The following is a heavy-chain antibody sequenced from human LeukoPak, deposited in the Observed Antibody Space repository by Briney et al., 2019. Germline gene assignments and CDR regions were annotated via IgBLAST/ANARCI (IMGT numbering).Heavy chain of an antibody. V-gene: IGHV5-51*01. J-gene: IGHJ4*02. CDR3: ARVGTTWYWHY. CDR1: GYSFTNYW. Sequence: GESLQISCKGSGYSFTNYWIGWVRQLPGKGLEWMGIIYPDDSDTRYSPSFQGQVTISADKSINTAYLQWSSLKASDTAMYYCARVGTTWYWHYWGQGTLVTVSS. D-gene: IGHD6-13*01. CDR2: IYPDDSDT.